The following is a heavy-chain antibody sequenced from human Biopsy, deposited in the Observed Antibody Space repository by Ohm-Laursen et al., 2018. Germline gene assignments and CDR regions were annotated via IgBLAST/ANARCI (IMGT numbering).Heavy chain of an antibody. CDR3: ARVEAGTYDALDI. CDR1: GGSMTGYE. CDR2: IYYSGGT. V-gene: IGHV4-59*01. Sequence: GTLSLTWSVSGGSMTGYEWSWIRLAPGKGLEWIGYIYYSGGTKYNPSLASRVTFSVDMSKSQFSLKLYSVTAAGTAVYYCARVEAGTYDALDIWGQGALVAVSA. J-gene: IGHJ3*02. D-gene: IGHD1-26*01.